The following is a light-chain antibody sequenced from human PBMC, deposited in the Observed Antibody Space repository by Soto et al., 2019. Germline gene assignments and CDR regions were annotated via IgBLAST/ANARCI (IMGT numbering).Light chain of an antibody. V-gene: IGKV3-20*01. Sequence: ENVLTQSPGTLSLSPGERATLSCRASQSLKKTYLAWYQQKPGQAPRLLIYGASRRATGIPDRFSGSGSGTDFTLTISRLEPEDFAVYYCQQCSSSPQTFGQGTKVDIK. J-gene: IGKJ1*01. CDR3: QQCSSSPQT. CDR1: QSLKKTY. CDR2: GAS.